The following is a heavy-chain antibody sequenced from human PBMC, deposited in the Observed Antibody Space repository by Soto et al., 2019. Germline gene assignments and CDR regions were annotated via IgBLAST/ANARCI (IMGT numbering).Heavy chain of an antibody. J-gene: IGHJ6*02. CDR1: GFTFSSYA. V-gene: IGHV3-30-3*01. CDR2: ISYYGSDK. Sequence: PGGSLRLSCAASGFTFSSYAMHWVRQAPGKGLEWVAGISYYGSDKYFADSVKGRFTISRDNSKSTLFLQMNSLRVEDTAIYYCAKGGYKYGYYYYGMDVWGQGT. CDR3: AKGGYKYGYYYYGMDV. D-gene: IGHD5-18*01.